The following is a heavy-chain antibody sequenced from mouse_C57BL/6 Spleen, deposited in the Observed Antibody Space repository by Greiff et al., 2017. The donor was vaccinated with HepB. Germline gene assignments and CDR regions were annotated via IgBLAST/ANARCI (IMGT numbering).Heavy chain of an antibody. J-gene: IGHJ4*01. CDR2: IYPGDGDT. Sequence: QVQLKESGPELVKPGASVKISCKASGYAFSSSWMNWVKQRPGKGLEWIGRIYPGDGDTNYNGKFKGKATLTADKSSSTAYMQLSSLTSEDSAVYFCARGGSYSLYAMDYWGQGTSVTVSS. CDR3: ARGGSYSLYAMDY. CDR1: GYAFSSSW. V-gene: IGHV1-82*01. D-gene: IGHD1-1*02.